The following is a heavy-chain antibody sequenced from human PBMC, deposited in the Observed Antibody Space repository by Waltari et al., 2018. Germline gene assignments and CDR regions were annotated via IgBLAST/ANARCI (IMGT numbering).Heavy chain of an antibody. D-gene: IGHD4-4*01. V-gene: IGHV3-11*01. J-gene: IGHJ4*02. CDR3: AREYGLRGTTLTTGY. CDR1: GFTFSDYY. CDR2: ISNTGNTI. Sequence: QVQLVESGGALVKPGGSLRLSCTASGFTFSDYYMTWVRQAPGKGLAWISYISNTGNTIYSAESVRGRFFISRDNAQNSLFLQMNSLSAEDTAVYYCAREYGLRGTTLTTGYWGQGILVTVSS.